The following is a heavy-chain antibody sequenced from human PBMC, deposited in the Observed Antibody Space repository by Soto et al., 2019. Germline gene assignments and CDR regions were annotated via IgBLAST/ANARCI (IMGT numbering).Heavy chain of an antibody. Sequence: GGSLRLSCAASGFTFSSYAMSWVRQAPGKGLEWVSAISGSGGSTYFSDSVKCRFTIARDNSKNTLYLQMNSLRADDTAVYYCAKAVNQGIAAAGSLYYYYYGTDVWGQGTTVTVSS. J-gene: IGHJ6*02. CDR1: GFTFSSYA. D-gene: IGHD6-13*01. V-gene: IGHV3-23*01. CDR2: ISGSGGST. CDR3: AKAVNQGIAAAGSLYYYYYGTDV.